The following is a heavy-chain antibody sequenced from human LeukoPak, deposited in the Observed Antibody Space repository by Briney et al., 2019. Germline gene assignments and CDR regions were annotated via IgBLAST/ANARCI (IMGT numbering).Heavy chain of an antibody. J-gene: IGHJ4*02. D-gene: IGHD3-9*01. V-gene: IGHV4-4*07. CDR3: ARSPGRYFDWYFDY. Sequence: SETLSLTCTVSGGSISSYYWSWIRQPAGKGLEWIGRIYTSGSTNCNPSPKSRVTMSVDTSKNQFSLKLSSVTAADTAVYYCARSPGRYFDWYFDYWGQGTLVTVSS. CDR2: IYTSGST. CDR1: GGSISSYY.